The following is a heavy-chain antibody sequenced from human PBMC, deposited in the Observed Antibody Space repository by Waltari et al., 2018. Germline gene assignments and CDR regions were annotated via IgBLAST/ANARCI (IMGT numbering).Heavy chain of an antibody. V-gene: IGHV4-34*01. Sequence: QVQLQQWGAGLLKPSETLSLTCAVYGGSFSGYYWSWIRQPPGKGLEWIGEINHSGSTNYNPSLKSRVTITRDTSASTAYMELSSLRSEDTAVYYCARASEYWYYYGMDVWGQGTTVTVSS. CDR3: ARASEYWYYYGMDV. CDR1: GGSFSGYY. CDR2: INHSGST. D-gene: IGHD2-8*02. J-gene: IGHJ6*02.